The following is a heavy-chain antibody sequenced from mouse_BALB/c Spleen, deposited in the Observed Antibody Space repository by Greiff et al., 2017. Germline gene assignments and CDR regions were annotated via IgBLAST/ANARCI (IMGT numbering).Heavy chain of an antibody. CDR1: GYTFTNYW. D-gene: IGHD2-1*01. J-gene: IGHJ2*01. CDR2: IYPGGGYT. V-gene: IGHV1-63*02. CDR3: ARNGNYSDY. Sequence: QVQLQQSGAELVRPGTSLKISCKASGYTFTNYWLGWVKQRPGHGLEWIGDIYPGGGYTNYNEKFKGKATLIADTSSSTAYMQLSSLTSEDSAVYFCARNGNYSDYWGQGTTLTVSS.